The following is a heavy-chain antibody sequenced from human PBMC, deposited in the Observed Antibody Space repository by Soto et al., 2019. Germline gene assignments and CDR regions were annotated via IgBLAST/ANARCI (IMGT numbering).Heavy chain of an antibody. Sequence: LVMLCHTRSVVGGSISSSGDCWGWIRQPPGKGLEWIGSIYYSGSTYYNPSLKSRVTISVDTSKNQFSLKLSSVTAADTAVYYCARGDYLDYWGPAPLITV. J-gene: IGHJ4*02. CDR1: GGSISSSGDC. CDR3: ARGDYLDY. V-gene: IGHV4-39*01. CDR2: IYYSGST.